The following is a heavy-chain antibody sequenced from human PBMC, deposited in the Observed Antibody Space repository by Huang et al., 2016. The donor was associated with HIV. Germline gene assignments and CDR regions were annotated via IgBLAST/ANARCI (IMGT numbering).Heavy chain of an antibody. CDR2: ISYDKSNK. D-gene: IGHD6-13*01. Sequence: QVQLVESGGGVVQPGRSLRLSCAASGFTFSSYGMPWVRQAPGKGLEGVAVISYDKSNKYYADSVKGRLTISRDNSKNTLYLQINSLTTEDTAVYYCAKGGRAAAVMDVWGKGTTVTVSS. CDR1: GFTFSSYG. V-gene: IGHV3-30*18. J-gene: IGHJ6*04. CDR3: AKGGRAAAVMDV.